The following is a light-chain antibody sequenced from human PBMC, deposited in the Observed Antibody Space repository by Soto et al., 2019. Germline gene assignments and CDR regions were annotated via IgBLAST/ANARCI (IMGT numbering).Light chain of an antibody. CDR2: GSS. CDR1: QSVSSAY. J-gene: IGKJ1*01. CDR3: QQYGSSRWK. V-gene: IGKV3-20*01. Sequence: IVLTQSPGTLSLSPGERATLSCRASQSVSSAYLAWYQQKLGQAPRLLIYGSSNRATGIPDRFSGSGSGTDFTLTISRLEPEDFAVYYCQQYGSSRWKFGQGTKVEIK.